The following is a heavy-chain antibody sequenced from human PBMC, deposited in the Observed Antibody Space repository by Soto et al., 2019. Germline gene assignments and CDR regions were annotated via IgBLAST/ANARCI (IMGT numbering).Heavy chain of an antibody. CDR2: IYHSGST. J-gene: IGHJ4*02. D-gene: IGHD6-19*01. CDR1: GYSISSGYY. V-gene: IGHV4-38-2*01. Sequence: PSETLSLTCAVSGYSISSGYYWGWIRQPPGKGLEWIGSIYHSGSTYYNPSLKSRVTISVDTSKNQFSLKLSSVTAADTAVYYCVRVARIAVAGTPFDYWGQGTLVTVSS. CDR3: VRVARIAVAGTPFDY.